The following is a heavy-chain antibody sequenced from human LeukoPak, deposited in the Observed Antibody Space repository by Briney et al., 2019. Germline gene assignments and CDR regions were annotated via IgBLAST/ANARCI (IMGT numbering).Heavy chain of an antibody. Sequence: PSETLSLTCTVSGGSISSYYWSWIRQPPGKGLEWIGYMHYSGSTAYNPSLKSRASISLDTSQNQFSLQMTSVTAADTAVYYCASVPPAGSHSGGNYFAGPYTFDMWGQGTMVTVSS. CDR2: MHYSGST. CDR3: ASVPPAGSHSGGNYFAGPYTFDM. J-gene: IGHJ3*02. D-gene: IGHD2-15*01. V-gene: IGHV4-59*01. CDR1: GGSISSYY.